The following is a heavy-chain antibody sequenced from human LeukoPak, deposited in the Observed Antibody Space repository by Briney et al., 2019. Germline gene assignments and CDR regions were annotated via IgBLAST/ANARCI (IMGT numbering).Heavy chain of an antibody. CDR2: ISNNGGYT. Sequence: GGSLRLSCAASGFTFSSSTMSWVRQAPGKGLEWVSAISNNGGYTYYADSVQGRFTISRDNSKSTLCLQMNSLRAEDTAVYYCAKQLGYCSDGSCYFPYWGQGTLVTVSS. V-gene: IGHV3-23*01. CDR3: AKQLGYCSDGSCYFPY. J-gene: IGHJ4*02. CDR1: GFTFSSST. D-gene: IGHD2-15*01.